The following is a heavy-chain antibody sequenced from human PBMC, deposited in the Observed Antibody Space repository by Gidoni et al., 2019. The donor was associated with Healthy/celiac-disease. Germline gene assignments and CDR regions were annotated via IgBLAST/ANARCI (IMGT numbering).Heavy chain of an antibody. J-gene: IGHJ4*02. V-gene: IGHV3-72*01. CDR3: ARGHITMVRGVYFDY. D-gene: IGHD3-10*01. CDR1: GFTFSDHY. Sequence: EVQLVESGGGLVQPGGSLRLSCAASGFTFSDHYMDWVRQAPGKGLEWVGRTRNKANSYTTEYAASVKGRFTISRDDSKNSLYLQMNSLKTEDTAVYYCARGHITMVRGVYFDYWGQGTLVTVSS. CDR2: TRNKANSYTT.